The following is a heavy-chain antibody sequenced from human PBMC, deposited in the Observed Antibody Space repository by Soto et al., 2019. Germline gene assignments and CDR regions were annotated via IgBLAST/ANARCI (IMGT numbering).Heavy chain of an antibody. CDR3: AKDLSSGWYYFAY. CDR2: ISGSGGST. Sequence: SLRLACAASGFSFSSYAMSRVRLSPGEGREWVSAISGSGGSTYYADSVKGRFTISRDNSKNTLYLQMNSLRAEDTAVYYCAKDLSSGWYYFAYWGQGTLVTVSS. CDR1: GFSFSSYA. D-gene: IGHD6-19*01. V-gene: IGHV3-23*01. J-gene: IGHJ4*02.